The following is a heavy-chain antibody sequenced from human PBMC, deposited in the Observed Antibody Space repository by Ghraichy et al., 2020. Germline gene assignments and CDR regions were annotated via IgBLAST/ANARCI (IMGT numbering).Heavy chain of an antibody. V-gene: IGHV3-21*01. J-gene: IGHJ4*02. CDR1: GFTFSSYS. D-gene: IGHD3-3*01. Sequence: LSLTCAASGFTFSSYSMNWVRQAPGKGLEWVSSISSSSSYIYYADSVKGRFTISRDNAKNSLYLQMNSLRAEDTAVYYCARDEYYDFWSGYNPYYFDYWGQGTLVTVSS. CDR3: ARDEYYDFWSGYNPYYFDY. CDR2: ISSSSSYI.